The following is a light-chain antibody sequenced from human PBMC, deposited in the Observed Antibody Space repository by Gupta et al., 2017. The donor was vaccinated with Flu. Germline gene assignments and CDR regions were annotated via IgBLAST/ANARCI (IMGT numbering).Light chain of an antibody. CDR3: CSDAGGSTVV. CDR1: TSDVGRYDL. J-gene: IGLJ3*02. V-gene: IGLV2-23*02. Sequence: SITISCTGTTSDVGRYDLVSWYQHHPGRAPKVLIYEVTQRPSGVSNRFSGSRSGDTASLTISGLQAEDEADYYCCSDAGGSTVVFGGGTKLTGL. CDR2: EVT.